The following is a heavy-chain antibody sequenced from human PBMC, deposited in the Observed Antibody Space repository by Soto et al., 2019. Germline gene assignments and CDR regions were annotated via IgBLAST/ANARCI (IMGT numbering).Heavy chain of an antibody. V-gene: IGHV4-30-4*08. D-gene: IGHD6-13*01. Sequence: SETLSLTCTVSGGSISTDYYYWSWIRQHPGKGLEWIGYIYYSGSTNYNPSLKSRVTTSVDTPKNQFSLKLTSVTAADTAVYYCARRGAGKSFDYWGQGTLVTVSS. J-gene: IGHJ4*02. CDR3: ARRGAGKSFDY. CDR1: GGSISTDYYY. CDR2: IYYSGST.